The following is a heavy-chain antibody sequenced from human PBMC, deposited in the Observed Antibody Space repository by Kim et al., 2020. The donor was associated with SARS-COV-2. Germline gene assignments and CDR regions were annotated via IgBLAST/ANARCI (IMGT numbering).Heavy chain of an antibody. CDR2: IKSKTDGGTT. J-gene: IGHJ4*02. CDR1: GFTFSNAW. V-gene: IGHV3-15*01. Sequence: GGSLRLSCAASGFTFSNAWMSWVRQAPGKGLEWVGRIKSKTDGGTTDYAAPVKGRFTISRDDSKNTLYLQMNSLKTEDTAVYYCTGEDIVVVPADRTDYWGQGTLVTVSS. D-gene: IGHD2-2*01. CDR3: TGEDIVVVPADRTDY.